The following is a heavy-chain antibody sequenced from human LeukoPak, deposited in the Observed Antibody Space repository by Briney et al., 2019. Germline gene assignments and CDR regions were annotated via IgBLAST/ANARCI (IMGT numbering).Heavy chain of an antibody. CDR2: IYYSGST. J-gene: IGHJ4*02. CDR1: GGSISSSSYY. CDR3: ASLMIVVAAFDY. V-gene: IGHV4-39*01. Sequence: SETLSLTCTVSGGSISSSSYYWGWIRQPPGKGLEWIGSIYYSGSTNYNPSLKSRVTISVDTSKNQFSLKLSSVTAADTAVYYCASLMIVVAAFDYWGQGTLVTVSS. D-gene: IGHD3-22*01.